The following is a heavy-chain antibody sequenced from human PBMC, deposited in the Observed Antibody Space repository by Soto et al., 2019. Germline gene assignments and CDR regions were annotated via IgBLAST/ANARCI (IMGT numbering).Heavy chain of an antibody. Sequence: SETLSLTCAVSGYSISSGYYWGWIRQPPGKGLEWIGSIYHSGSTYYNPSLKSRVTISVDTSKNQFSLKLSSVTAADTAVYYCARSFDYWGQGTLVTVSS. J-gene: IGHJ4*02. CDR2: IYHSGST. CDR1: GYSISSGYY. V-gene: IGHV4-38-2*01. CDR3: ARSFDY.